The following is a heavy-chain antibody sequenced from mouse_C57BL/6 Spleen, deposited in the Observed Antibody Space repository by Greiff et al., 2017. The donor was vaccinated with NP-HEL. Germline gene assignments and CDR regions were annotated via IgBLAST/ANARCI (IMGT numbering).Heavy chain of an antibody. CDR2: IDPENGDT. CDR3: TTFEGGMDY. Sequence: EVQLQQSGAELVRPGASVKLSCTASGFNIKDDYMHWVKQRPEQGLEWIGWIDPENGDTEYASKFQGKATITADTSSNTAYLQLSSLTSEDTAVYYCTTFEGGMDYWGQGTSVTVSS. CDR1: GFNIKDDY. V-gene: IGHV14-4*01. J-gene: IGHJ4*01.